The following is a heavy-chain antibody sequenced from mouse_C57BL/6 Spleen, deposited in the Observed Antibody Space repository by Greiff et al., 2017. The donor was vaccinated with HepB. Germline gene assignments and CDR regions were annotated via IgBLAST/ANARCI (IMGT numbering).Heavy chain of an antibody. CDR2: IRNKANGYTT. CDR3: ARSANWYYFDY. Sequence: EVQLQESGGGLVQPGGSLSLSCAASGFTFTDYYMSWVRQPPGKALEWLGFIRNKANGYTTEYSASVKGRFTISRDNSQRILYLQMNALRAEDSATYYCARSANWYYFDYWGQGTTLTVSS. D-gene: IGHD4-1*01. V-gene: IGHV7-3*01. CDR1: GFTFTDYY. J-gene: IGHJ2*01.